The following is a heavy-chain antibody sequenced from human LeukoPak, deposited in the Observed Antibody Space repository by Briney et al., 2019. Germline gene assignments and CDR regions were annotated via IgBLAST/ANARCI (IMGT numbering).Heavy chain of an antibody. Sequence: ASVKVSCKASGYTFTKYGVSGVRQGPGQGREWMGWISAYNGDIKYAQRGKGRGTMTTDTSTSTVYMELRSLRSDDTAVYYCARDSGSDAFDIWGQGTMVTVSS. CDR1: GYTFTKYG. CDR2: ISAYNGDI. CDR3: ARDSGSDAFDI. J-gene: IGHJ3*02. V-gene: IGHV1-18*01.